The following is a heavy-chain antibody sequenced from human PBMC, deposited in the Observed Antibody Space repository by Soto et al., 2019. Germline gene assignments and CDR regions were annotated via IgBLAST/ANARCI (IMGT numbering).Heavy chain of an antibody. CDR2: IYYSGST. D-gene: IGHD2-15*01. J-gene: IGHJ4*02. CDR3: ARADPDASVGY. Sequence: SETLSLTCTVSGGSISSGDYYWSWIRQPPGKGLEWIGYIYYSGSTYYNPSLKSRVTISADTSKNQFSLRMNSMIAADTAVYYCARADPDASVGYWGQGPLVTVSS. V-gene: IGHV4-30-4*02. CDR1: GGSISSGDYY.